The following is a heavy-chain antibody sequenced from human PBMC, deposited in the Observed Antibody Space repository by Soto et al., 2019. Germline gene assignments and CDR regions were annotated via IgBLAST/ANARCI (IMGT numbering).Heavy chain of an antibody. CDR1: GGSITSYH. V-gene: IGHV4-59*03. J-gene: IGHJ5*02. CDR2: TSYTGNT. CDR3: ALVMHAGFTHYYGP. Sequence: SENLSLTCFVFGGSITSYHWGWIRQFSGKGLEWIADTSYTGNTNSNPSLQSRVTISMDTSKNQVALKLTSMTAADTAVYGWALVMHAGFTHYYGPWGQRTLV. D-gene: IGHD1-26*01.